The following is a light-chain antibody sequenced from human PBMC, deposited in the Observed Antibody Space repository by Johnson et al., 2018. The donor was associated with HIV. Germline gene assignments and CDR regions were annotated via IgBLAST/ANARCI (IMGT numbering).Light chain of an antibody. CDR1: ISNIGKNY. J-gene: IGLJ1*01. CDR2: ENN. V-gene: IGLV1-51*02. Sequence: VLTQPPSVSAAPGQKVTIPCSGDISNIGKNYVSWYQQLPGMAPKLLIFENNKRPSGIPDRFSGSKSGTSATLGIAGLQTGDEAHYYCGTWDSSLSAHVFGTGTEVTVL. CDR3: GTWDSSLSAHV.